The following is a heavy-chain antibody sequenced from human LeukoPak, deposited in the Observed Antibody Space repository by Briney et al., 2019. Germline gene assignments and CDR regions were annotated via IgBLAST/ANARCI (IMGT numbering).Heavy chain of an antibody. D-gene: IGHD4-17*01. CDR2: ISYDGSNK. J-gene: IGHJ4*02. V-gene: IGHV3-30*04. CDR1: GFTFSSYA. Sequence: PGGSLRLSCAASGFTFSSYAMHWVRQAPGKGLEWVAVISYDGSNKYYADSVKGRFTISRDNSKNTLYLQMNSLRAEDTAVYYCARDAYGAVSDYFDYWGQGTLVTVSS. CDR3: ARDAYGAVSDYFDY.